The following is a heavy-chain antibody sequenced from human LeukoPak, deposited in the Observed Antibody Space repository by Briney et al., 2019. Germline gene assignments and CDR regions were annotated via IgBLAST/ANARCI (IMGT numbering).Heavy chain of an antibody. CDR1: GFTFGDYA. J-gene: IGHJ1*01. CDR2: IRSKAYGGAT. V-gene: IGHV3-49*04. CDR3: TISSSWYSEYFQH. Sequence: GGSLRLSCTASGFTFGDYAMSWVRQAPGKGLEWVGFIRSKAYGGATEYAASVKGRFTISRDDSNSIAYLQMNSLKTEDTAVYYCTISSSWYSEYFQHWGQGTLVTVSS. D-gene: IGHD6-13*01.